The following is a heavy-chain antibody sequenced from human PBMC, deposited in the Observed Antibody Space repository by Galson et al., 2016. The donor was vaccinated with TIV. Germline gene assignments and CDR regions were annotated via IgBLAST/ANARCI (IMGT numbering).Heavy chain of an antibody. J-gene: IGHJ5*02. CDR1: GGSMNSGVYY. Sequence: LSLTCSVSGGSMNSGVYYWTWIRQPPGKGLEWIGSIYYSEIIYYNPSLKSRVITSVDTSKNQFSLMVSPVTAADTAVYYCARGLRGTSPDANNWFDPWGQGTLVTVSS. CDR2: IYYSEII. D-gene: IGHD3-16*01. V-gene: IGHV4-30-4*08. CDR3: ARGLRGTSPDANNWFDP.